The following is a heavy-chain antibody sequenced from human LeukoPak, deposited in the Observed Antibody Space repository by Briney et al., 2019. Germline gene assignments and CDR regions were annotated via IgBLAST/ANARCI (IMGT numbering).Heavy chain of an antibody. CDR2: INPNSGGT. J-gene: IGHJ4*02. Sequence: ASVKVSCKASGYTFTGYDMHWVRQSPGQGLEGMGRINPNSGGTNYAQKFQGRVTMTRDTSISTAYMELSRLRSDDTAVYYCARVNDYVWGSYFLDYWGQGTLVTVSS. CDR3: ARVNDYVWGSYFLDY. CDR1: GYTFTGYD. D-gene: IGHD3-16*01. V-gene: IGHV1-2*06.